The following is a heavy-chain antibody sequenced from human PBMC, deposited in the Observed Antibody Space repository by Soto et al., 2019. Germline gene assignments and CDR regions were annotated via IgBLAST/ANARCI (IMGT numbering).Heavy chain of an antibody. J-gene: IGHJ6*03. Sequence: GASVKVSCKDSGYTFNSYGISWVRQAHKQGLEWMGWISAYNGNTNYAQKLQGRVTMTTDTSTSTAYMELRSLRSDDTAVYYCARGPELELTRYYYYYMDVWGKGTTVTVSS. D-gene: IGHD1-7*01. CDR3: ARGPELELTRYYYYYMDV. V-gene: IGHV1-18*01. CDR2: ISAYNGNT. CDR1: GYTFNSYG.